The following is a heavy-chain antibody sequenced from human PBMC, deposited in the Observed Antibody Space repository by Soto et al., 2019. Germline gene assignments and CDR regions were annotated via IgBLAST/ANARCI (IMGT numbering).Heavy chain of an antibody. J-gene: IGHJ4*02. D-gene: IGHD3-16*02. CDR3: ARNYDYIWGSYRYWYYFDY. Sequence: QVQLQQWGAGLLKPSETLSLTCAVYGGSFSGYYWSWIRQPPGKGLEWIGEINHSGSTNYNPSLKSRVTISVETSKNQFSLKLSSVTAADTAVYYCARNYDYIWGSYRYWYYFDYWGQGTLVTVSS. CDR1: GGSFSGYY. CDR2: INHSGST. V-gene: IGHV4-34*01.